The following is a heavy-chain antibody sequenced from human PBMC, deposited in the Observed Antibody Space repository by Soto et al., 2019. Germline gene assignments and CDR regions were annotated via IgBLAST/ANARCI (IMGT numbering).Heavy chain of an antibody. V-gene: IGHV1-46*01. CDR1: GYTFTSYF. CDR2: INPSGGGT. J-gene: IGHJ4*02. CDR3: ARGPGDYFDY. Sequence: GASVKVSCKASGYTFTSYFIHWVRQAPGQGLEWMGIINPSGGGTTYAQRCQGRVTLTRDTSTSTVYMDLSSLRSDDTAVYYCARGPGDYFDYWGQGTLVTVSS.